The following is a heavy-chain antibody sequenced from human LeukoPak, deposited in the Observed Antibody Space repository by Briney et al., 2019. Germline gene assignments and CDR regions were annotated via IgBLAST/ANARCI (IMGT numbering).Heavy chain of an antibody. CDR3: ARELVPAAHRYYYYGMDV. Sequence: PSETLSLTCTVSGGSISSYYWRWIRQPPGKGLEWIGYIYYSGSTNYNPSLKSRVTISVDTSKNQFSLKLSSVTAADTAVYYCARELVPAAHRYYYYGMDVWGQGTTVTVSS. J-gene: IGHJ6*02. CDR1: GGSISSYY. V-gene: IGHV4-59*01. D-gene: IGHD2-2*01. CDR2: IYYSGST.